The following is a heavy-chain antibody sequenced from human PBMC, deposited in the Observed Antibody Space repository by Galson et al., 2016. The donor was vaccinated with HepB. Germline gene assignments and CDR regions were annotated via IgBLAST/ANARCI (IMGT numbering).Heavy chain of an antibody. D-gene: IGHD6-19*01. Sequence: SLRLSCAASAASAFTFSRYGLHWVRQAPGKGLEWLAAISYDGPVQSHADSVRGRFTLTRDHSRNTVYLQVNSLRPEDTAVDYCAEELMPVAGTWSFDIWGQGTMVTVSS. CDR1: AFTFSRYG. CDR2: ISYDGPVQ. J-gene: IGHJ3*02. V-gene: IGHV3-30*18. CDR3: AEELMPVAGTWSFDI.